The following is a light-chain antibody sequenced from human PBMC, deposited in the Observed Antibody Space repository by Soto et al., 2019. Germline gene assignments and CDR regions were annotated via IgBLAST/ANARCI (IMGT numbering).Light chain of an antibody. CDR3: QQRSTS. CDR2: DAS. J-gene: IGKJ4*01. Sequence: EIVLTQSPATLSLSPGERATISCRASQSVSSYLAWYQQKPGQAPRLLIYDASNRATGIPARFSGSGSGTDFTLSISSLELEDFAVYYCQQRSTSFGGGTKVEIK. V-gene: IGKV3-11*01. CDR1: QSVSSY.